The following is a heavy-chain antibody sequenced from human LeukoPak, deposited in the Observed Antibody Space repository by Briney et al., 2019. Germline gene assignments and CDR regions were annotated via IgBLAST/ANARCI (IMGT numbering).Heavy chain of an antibody. CDR1: GGSFSGYY. CDR3: ATALGFLGY. J-gene: IGHJ4*02. D-gene: IGHD3-3*01. V-gene: IGHV4-34*01. Sequence: SETLSLTCAVYGGSFSGYYWSWIRQPPGKGLEWIGEINHSGSTNYNPSLKSRVTISVDTPKNQFSLKLSSVTAADTAVYYCATALGFLGYWGQGTLVTVSS. CDR2: INHSGST.